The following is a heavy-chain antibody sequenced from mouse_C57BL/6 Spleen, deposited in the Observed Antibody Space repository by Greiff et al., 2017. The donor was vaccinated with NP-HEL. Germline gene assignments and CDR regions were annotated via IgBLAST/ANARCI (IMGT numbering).Heavy chain of an antibody. Sequence: QVQLKESGAELVKPGASVKMSCKASGYTFTSYWITWVKQRPGQGLEWIGDIYPGSGSTNYNEKFKSKATLTVDTSSSTAYMQLSSLTSEDSAVYYCARGDYYGSSSHWYFDVWGTGTTVTVSS. V-gene: IGHV1-55*01. J-gene: IGHJ1*03. D-gene: IGHD1-1*01. CDR2: IYPGSGST. CDR3: ARGDYYGSSSHWYFDV. CDR1: GYTFTSYW.